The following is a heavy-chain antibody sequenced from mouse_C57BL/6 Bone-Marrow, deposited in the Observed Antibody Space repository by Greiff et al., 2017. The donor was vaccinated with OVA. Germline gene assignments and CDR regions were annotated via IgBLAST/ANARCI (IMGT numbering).Heavy chain of an antibody. CDR1: GYTFTDYY. CDR2: INPYNGGT. Sequence: VQLQQSGPVLVKPGASVKMSCKASGYTFTDYYMNWVKQSHGKSLEWIGVINPYNGGTSYNQKFKGKATLTVDKSSSTAYMELNSLTSEDSAVYYCARSDTTDFDYWGQGTTLTVSS. J-gene: IGHJ2*01. V-gene: IGHV1-19*01. CDR3: ARSDTTDFDY. D-gene: IGHD1-1*01.